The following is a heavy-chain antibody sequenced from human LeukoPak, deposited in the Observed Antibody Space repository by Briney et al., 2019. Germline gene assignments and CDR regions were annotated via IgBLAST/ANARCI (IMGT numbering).Heavy chain of an antibody. V-gene: IGHV1-2*02. Sequence: ASVTVSYKGSGYTFTGYYIHWVRQAPGQGLEWMGWISLNSGAIKYAQKFQGRGTLTRDKSISTDYMELDTVTSDDTAVFYCARDRGAAAGHDAFYIWGQGTMVTVSS. CDR1: GYTFTGYY. CDR3: ARDRGAAAGHDAFYI. CDR2: ISLNSGAI. J-gene: IGHJ3*02. D-gene: IGHD3-10*01.